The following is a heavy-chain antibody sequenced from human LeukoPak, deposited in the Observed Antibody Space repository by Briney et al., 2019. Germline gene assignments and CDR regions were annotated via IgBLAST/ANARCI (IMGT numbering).Heavy chain of an antibody. Sequence: GGSLRLSCAASGFRFNTYWMSWVRQARGKGLEWGANIKQDGNEKYYADPVKGRFTSSRDHGKDSLDVEISSLRADGTAVYYCARDTLGEGEDANYAVYYFDYWGQGTVVTVSS. CDR3: ARDTLGEGEDANYAVYYFDY. V-gene: IGHV3-7*01. D-gene: IGHD3-10*01. J-gene: IGHJ4*02. CDR2: IKQDGNEK. CDR1: GFRFNTYW.